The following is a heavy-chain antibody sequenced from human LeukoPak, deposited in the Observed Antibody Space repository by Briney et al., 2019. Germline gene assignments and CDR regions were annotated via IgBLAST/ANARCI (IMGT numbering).Heavy chain of an antibody. CDR3: ARDGKYCSSTSCPFDY. J-gene: IGHJ4*02. CDR2: INPNSGGT. V-gene: IGHV1-2*02. Sequence: ASVKVSCKASGYIFTVYYMHWVRQAPGQGLEWMGWINPNSGGTNYTQKFQGRVTITRDTAISTAYMELSRLRSDDTAVYYCARDGKYCSSTSCPFDYWGQGTLVTVSS. CDR1: GYIFTVYY. D-gene: IGHD2-2*01.